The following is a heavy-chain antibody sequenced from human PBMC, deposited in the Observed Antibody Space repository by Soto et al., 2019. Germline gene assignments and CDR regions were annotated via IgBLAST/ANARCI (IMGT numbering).Heavy chain of an antibody. CDR3: ASSYDYIWGSYRRDYYYYMDV. V-gene: IGHV4-4*02. CDR2: IYHSGST. J-gene: IGHJ6*03. CDR1: SGSISSSNW. D-gene: IGHD3-16*02. Sequence: SETLSLTCAVSSGSISSSNWWSWVRQPPGKGLEWIGEIYHSGSTNYNPSLKSRVTISVDKSKNQFSLKLSSVTAADTAVYYCASSYDYIWGSYRRDYYYYMDVWGKGTTVTVSS.